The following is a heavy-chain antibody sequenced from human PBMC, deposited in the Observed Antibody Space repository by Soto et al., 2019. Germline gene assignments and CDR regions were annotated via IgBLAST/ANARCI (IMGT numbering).Heavy chain of an antibody. CDR2: SRNKARSYTT. J-gene: IGHJ4*02. D-gene: IGHD3-10*01. CDR3: TRLKDSITYFYLAY. Sequence: GGSLRLSCVASGFTFSDHYMDWVRQAPGKGLEWVGRSRNKARSYTTEYAAFVEGRFTISRDDSKNSLFLEMNSLKIEDTAVYYCTRLKDSITYFYLAYWGQGALVTVSS. CDR1: GFTFSDHY. V-gene: IGHV3-72*01.